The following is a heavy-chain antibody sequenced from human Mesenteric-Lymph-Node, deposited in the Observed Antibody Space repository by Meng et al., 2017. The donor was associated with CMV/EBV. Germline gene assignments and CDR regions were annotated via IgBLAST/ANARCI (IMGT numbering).Heavy chain of an antibody. Sequence: ASVKVSCKASGYSFTGYHMHWVRQAPGQGLEWMGWINPKNGDTDYAQKFQGRVTMTRDTSISTVYMELSSLRSEDTAVYYCARDNTGTGGMDVWGQGTTVTVSS. CDR2: INPKNGDT. CDR1: GYSFTGYH. CDR3: ARDNTGTGGMDV. D-gene: IGHD1-1*01. J-gene: IGHJ6*02. V-gene: IGHV1-2*02.